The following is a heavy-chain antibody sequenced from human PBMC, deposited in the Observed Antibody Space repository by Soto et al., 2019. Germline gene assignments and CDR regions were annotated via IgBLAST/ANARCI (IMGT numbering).Heavy chain of an antibody. CDR1: GFIFSGYA. J-gene: IGHJ6*02. Sequence: GGSLRLSCAASGFIFSGYAMHWVRRAPGKGLDWVAVISYDGSTEYYAESVRGRFTISRDNSKNTLYLQMNSLRAEDTAVYYCAKETVLCAMDLWGQGSTVTVSS. V-gene: IGHV3-30-3*01. CDR2: ISYDGSTE. D-gene: IGHD1-1*01. CDR3: AKETVLCAMDL.